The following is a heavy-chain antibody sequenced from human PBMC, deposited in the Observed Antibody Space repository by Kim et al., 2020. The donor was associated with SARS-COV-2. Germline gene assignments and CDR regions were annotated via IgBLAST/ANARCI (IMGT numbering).Heavy chain of an antibody. V-gene: IGHV3-48*02. D-gene: IGHD1-20*01. CDR3: ARDSYNWNYYYYGMDV. J-gene: IGHJ6*02. Sequence: AKGRFTISRDNAKNSLYLQMNSLGDEDMAVYYCARDSYNWNYYYYGMDVWGQGTTVTVSS.